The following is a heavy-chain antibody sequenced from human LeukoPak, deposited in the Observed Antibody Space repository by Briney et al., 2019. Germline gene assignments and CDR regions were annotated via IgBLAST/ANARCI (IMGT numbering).Heavy chain of an antibody. CDR3: ARGSYGAVGY. D-gene: IGHD4/OR15-4a*01. J-gene: IGHJ4*02. V-gene: IGHV3-48*02. CDR2: ISSFSSTI. CDR1: GFTFSSYS. Sequence: GGSLRLSCAASGFTFSSYSINWVRQAPGKGLEWVSYISSFSSTIYYADSVKGRFTISRDNAKNSLYLQMDSLRDEDTAVYFCARGSYGAVGYWGQGTLVTISS.